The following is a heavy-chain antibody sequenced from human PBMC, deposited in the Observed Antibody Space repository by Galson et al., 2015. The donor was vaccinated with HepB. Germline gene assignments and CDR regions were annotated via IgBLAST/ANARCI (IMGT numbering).Heavy chain of an antibody. D-gene: IGHD5-12*01. CDR2: INTYNANT. V-gene: IGHV1-18*01. Sequence: SVKVSCKASGYSFTSFGISWVRQAPGQGLEWMGWINTYNANTKYGQKLQGRVTMTTDTSTSTAYMELRSLRSDDTAVYYCARNSGYDNYYNYMDVWGKGTTVTVSS. J-gene: IGHJ6*03. CDR3: ARNSGYDNYYNYMDV. CDR1: GYSFTSFG.